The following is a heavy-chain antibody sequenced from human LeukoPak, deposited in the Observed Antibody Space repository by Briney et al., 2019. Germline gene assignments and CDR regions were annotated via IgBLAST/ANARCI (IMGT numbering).Heavy chain of an antibody. Sequence: SETLSLTCAVYGGSFSGYYWSWIRQPPGKGLEWIGEINHSGSTNYNPSLKSRVTISVDTSKNQFSLKLSSVTAADTAVYYCARPFEASSSADDAFDIWGQGTMVTVSS. CDR1: GGSFSGYY. CDR3: ARPFEASSSADDAFDI. CDR2: INHSGST. D-gene: IGHD6-6*01. V-gene: IGHV4-34*01. J-gene: IGHJ3*02.